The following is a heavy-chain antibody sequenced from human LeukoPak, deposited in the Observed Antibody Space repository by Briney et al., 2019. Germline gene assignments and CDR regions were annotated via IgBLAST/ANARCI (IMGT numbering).Heavy chain of an antibody. J-gene: IGHJ4*02. CDR1: GXSISSSNG. Sequence: SGTLSLTCAVSGXSISSSNGWNWVRQPPGKGLEFIGEIFHSGSANYNPSLKSRVTLSVDKSKNQFSLRLSSVTAADTAVYYCATTFNWAFDDWGQGTLVTVSS. V-gene: IGHV4-4*02. CDR2: IFHSGSA. D-gene: IGHD7-27*01. CDR3: ATTFNWAFDD.